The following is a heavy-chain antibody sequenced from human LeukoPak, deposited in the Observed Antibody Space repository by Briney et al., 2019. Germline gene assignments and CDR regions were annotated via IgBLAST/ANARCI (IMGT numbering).Heavy chain of an antibody. CDR1: GFTFSSYW. V-gene: IGHV3-7*01. CDR3: AREGSGSFLRAFDI. D-gene: IGHD1-26*01. J-gene: IGHJ3*02. Sequence: GGSLRLSCAASGFTFSSYWMSVVRQAPGKGLEWIANIKQDGSEKYYVDSVKGRFTISRDNARDSLYLQMNSLRAEDTAVYYCAREGSGSFLRAFDIWGQGTMVTVSS. CDR2: IKQDGSEK.